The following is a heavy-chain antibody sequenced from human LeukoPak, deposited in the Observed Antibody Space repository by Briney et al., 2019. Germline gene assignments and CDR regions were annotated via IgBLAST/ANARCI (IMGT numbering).Heavy chain of an antibody. CDR3: ARVGYYYDSSGYYEYFDY. CDR2: ISSSSSYI. CDR1: GFTFSSYS. D-gene: IGHD3-22*01. J-gene: IGHJ4*02. Sequence: GGSLRLSCAASGFTFSSYSMNWVRQAPGKGLEWVSSISSSSSYIYYADSVKGRSTISRDNAKNSLYLQMNSLRAEDTAVYYCARVGYYYDSSGYYEYFDYWGQGTLVTVSS. V-gene: IGHV3-21*01.